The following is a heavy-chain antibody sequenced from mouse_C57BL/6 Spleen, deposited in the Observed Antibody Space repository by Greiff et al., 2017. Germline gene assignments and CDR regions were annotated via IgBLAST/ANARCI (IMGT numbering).Heavy chain of an antibody. CDR1: GYTFPSYW. CDR3: SRVGSSYVGWYFDV. V-gene: IGHV1-69*01. CDR2: IDPSDSYT. D-gene: IGHD1-1*01. J-gene: IGHJ1*03. Sequence: QVQLQQPGAELVMPGASVKLSCKASGYTFPSYWMHWVKQRPGQGLGWIGKIDPSDSYTNYNQKFKGKSTLTVDKSSSTAYMQLSSLTSEDSAVYYCSRVGSSYVGWYFDVWGTGTTVTVSS.